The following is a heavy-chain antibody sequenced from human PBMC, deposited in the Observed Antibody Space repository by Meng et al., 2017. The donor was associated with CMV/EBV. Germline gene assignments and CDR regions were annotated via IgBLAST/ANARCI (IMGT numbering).Heavy chain of an antibody. CDR2: ISYDGSNK. V-gene: IGHV3-30*04. CDR1: FTLRRHA. J-gene: IGHJ5*02. CDR3: ARGYSAYDYRGANWFDP. D-gene: IGHD5-12*01. Sequence: FTLRRHAINWVRQAPGKGLEWVTIISYDGSNKYYADSVKGRFTSSRDNSNNTLYLHMNSLRAEDTAVYYCARGYSAYDYRGANWFDPWGQGTLVTVSS.